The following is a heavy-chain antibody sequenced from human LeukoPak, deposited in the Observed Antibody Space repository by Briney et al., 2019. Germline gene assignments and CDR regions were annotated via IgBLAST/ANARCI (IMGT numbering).Heavy chain of an antibody. D-gene: IGHD6-19*01. Sequence: GGSLRLSCAASGFTSTTYAINWVRQAPGKGLECGSGISGGGDKTYYADSVNGRFTISRDNSKNTVSLQMSSLRAEDTALYYCAKDLALAGTGGGFDVWGQGTRVAVSS. V-gene: IGHV3-23*01. CDR1: GFTSTTYA. CDR2: ISGGGDKT. CDR3: AKDLALAGTGGGFDV. J-gene: IGHJ3*01.